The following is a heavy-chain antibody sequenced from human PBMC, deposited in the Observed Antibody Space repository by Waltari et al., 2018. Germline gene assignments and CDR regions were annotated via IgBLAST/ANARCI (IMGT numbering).Heavy chain of an antibody. V-gene: IGHV1-69*01. D-gene: IGHD3-22*01. CDR2: IIPIFGTA. CDR1: GRTFSRYA. J-gene: IGHJ3*02. CDR3: ARASHSSGPFDAFDI. Sequence: QVQLVQSGAEVKKPGSSVKVPCKASGRTFSRYATSWVRHAPGQGLEWTGGIIPIFGTANYAQKFQGRVTITADESTSTAYMELSSPRSEDTAVYYCARASHSSGPFDAFDIWGQGTMVTVSS.